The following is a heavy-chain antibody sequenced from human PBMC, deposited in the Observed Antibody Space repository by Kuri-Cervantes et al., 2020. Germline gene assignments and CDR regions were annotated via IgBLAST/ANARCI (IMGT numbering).Heavy chain of an antibody. Sequence: SVKVSCKASGYTFTYRYLHWVRQAPGQALEWMGWITPFNGNTNYAQKFQDRVTITRDRSMSTAYMELSSLRSEDTAVYYCARGITIFGKGAYYMDVWGKGTTVTVSS. CDR1: GYTFTYRY. J-gene: IGHJ6*03. V-gene: IGHV1-45*02. CDR2: ITPFNGNT. CDR3: ARGITIFGKGAYYMDV. D-gene: IGHD3-3*01.